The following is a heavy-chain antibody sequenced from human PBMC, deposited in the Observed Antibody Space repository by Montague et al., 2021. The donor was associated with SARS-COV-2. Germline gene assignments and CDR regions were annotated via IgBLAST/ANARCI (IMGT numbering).Heavy chain of an antibody. CDR3: ARSTVGTSHFDY. CDR1: GGSISRYS. V-gene: IGHV4-59*04. CDR2: VLSSGST. J-gene: IGHJ4*02. Sequence: SETLSLTCTVYGGSISRYSWTWIRQPPGQGLEWIGNVLSSGSTFYNPSLRSRVTMSEDMSKNQFSLKLMSVTAADTAVYYCARSTVGTSHFDYWGQGTLVTVPS. D-gene: IGHD1-26*01.